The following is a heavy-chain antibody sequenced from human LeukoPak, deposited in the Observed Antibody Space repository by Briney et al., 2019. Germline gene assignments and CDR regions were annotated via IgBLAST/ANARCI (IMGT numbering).Heavy chain of an antibody. CDR2: INPNSGGT. D-gene: IGHD3-22*01. CDR1: GYTFTDYY. J-gene: IGHJ5*02. CDR3: ARAAGSGSYNWFDP. Sequence: ASVKVSCKASGYTFTDYYTHWVRQAPGQGLEWMGSINPNSGGTDYAQKFQGRVTMTRDTSISTAYMELSRLRSDDTAVYYCARAAGSGSYNWFDPWGQGTLVTVSS. V-gene: IGHV1-2*02.